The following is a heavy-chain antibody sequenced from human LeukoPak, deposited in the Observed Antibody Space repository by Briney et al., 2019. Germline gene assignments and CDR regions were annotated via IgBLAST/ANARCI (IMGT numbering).Heavy chain of an antibody. D-gene: IGHD2-2*01. J-gene: IGHJ4*02. CDR2: IHFDGSTK. V-gene: IGHV3-30*02. Sequence: GGSLRLSCAASGFTFSSYGMHWVRQAPGKGLEWVAFIHFDGSTKYSGDSVQGRFTISRDNSRNILYLQMNNLRPEDTAFYYCTKDQCTRTSCDGYPGYWGQGTLVTVSS. CDR1: GFTFSSYG. CDR3: TKDQCTRTSCDGYPGY.